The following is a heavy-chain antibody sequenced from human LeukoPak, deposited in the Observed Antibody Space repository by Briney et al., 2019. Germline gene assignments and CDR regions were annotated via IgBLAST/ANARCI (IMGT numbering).Heavy chain of an antibody. V-gene: IGHV4-59*08. J-gene: IGHJ4*02. Sequence: KPSETLSLTCTVSGGSISSYYWSWIRQPPGKGLEWIGYIYYSGSTNYNPSLKSRVTISVDTSKNQFSLKLSSVTAADTAVYYCARHRGRHRGGIDYWGQGTQVTVSS. CDR1: GGSISSYY. CDR2: IYYSGST. CDR3: ARHRGRHRGGIDY. D-gene: IGHD3-10*01.